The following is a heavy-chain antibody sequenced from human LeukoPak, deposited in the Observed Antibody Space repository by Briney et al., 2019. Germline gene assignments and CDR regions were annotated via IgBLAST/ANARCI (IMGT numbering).Heavy chain of an antibody. D-gene: IGHD4/OR15-4a*01. CDR3: VRGPYGASISKWFDP. CDR2: IYYSGDT. CDR1: RDSISGYS. Sequence: PSETLSLTCTVSRDSISGYSWSWIRQSPGGGLEWIGYIYYSGDTAYNPSLRSRVTMSVDTSKNQFSLQLRSMTTADTAVYFCVRGPYGASISKWFDPWGQGTQVIVSP. V-gene: IGHV4-59*01. J-gene: IGHJ5*02.